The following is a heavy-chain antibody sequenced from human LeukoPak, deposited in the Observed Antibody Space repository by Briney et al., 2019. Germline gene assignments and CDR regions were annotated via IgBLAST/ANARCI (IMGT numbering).Heavy chain of an antibody. CDR3: ARVGKAPMVRGVIMP. J-gene: IGHJ4*02. CDR1: GFTFSSYW. D-gene: IGHD3-10*01. CDR2: IKQDGSEK. Sequence: GGSLRLSCAASGFTFSSYWMSWVRKAPGKGLEWVANIKQDGSEKYYVDSVKGRFTISRDNAKNSLYLQMNSLRADDTAVYYCARVGKAPMVRGVIMPWGQGTLVTVSS. V-gene: IGHV3-7*03.